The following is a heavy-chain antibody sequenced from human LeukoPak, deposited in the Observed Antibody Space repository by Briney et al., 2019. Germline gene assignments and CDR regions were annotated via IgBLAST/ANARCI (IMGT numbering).Heavy chain of an antibody. CDR2: IKEDGSEK. V-gene: IGHV3-7*01. Sequence: GGSLRLSCAASGFTFSSYWMTWVRQAPGRGLEWVANIKEDGSEKNYVDSVKGRFTISRDNAKNSVYLLLNSLTPEDTAVYYCARDLRAGGTWSYGVYFDLWGRGTLATVSS. CDR1: GFTFSSYW. CDR3: ARDLRAGGTWSYGVYFDL. D-gene: IGHD4-17*01. J-gene: IGHJ2*01.